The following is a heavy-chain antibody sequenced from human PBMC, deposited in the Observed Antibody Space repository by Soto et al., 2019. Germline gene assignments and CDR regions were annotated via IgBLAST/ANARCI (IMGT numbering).Heavy chain of an antibody. Sequence: LVESGGALVKPGGSLRLSCAASGFIFRDWFMSWIRQAPGKGLEWISYISKDSGSATRYADSVKGRFTISRDHAKTSLFLQMNNMTVEPTAVYYCAKENWATPDSWGQGPLVTVSS. J-gene: IGHJ4*02. D-gene: IGHD7-27*01. CDR2: ISKDSGSAT. CDR3: AKENWATPDS. CDR1: GFIFRDWF. V-gene: IGHV3-11*01.